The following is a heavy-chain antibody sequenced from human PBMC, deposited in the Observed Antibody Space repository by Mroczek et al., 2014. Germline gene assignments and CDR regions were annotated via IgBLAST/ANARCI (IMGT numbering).Heavy chain of an antibody. CDR2: MNPNSGNT. V-gene: IGHV1-8*01. J-gene: IGHJ6*02. D-gene: IGHD2-2*02. CDR1: GYTFTSYD. Sequence: VQLVETGAEVKKPGASVKVSCKASGYTFTSYDINWVRQATGQGLEWMGWMNPNSGNTGYAQKFQGRVTMTRNTSISTAYMELSSPRSEDTAVYYCARRWVVVPAAITVESYGMDVWGQGTTVTVSS. CDR3: ARRWVVVPAAITVESYGMDV.